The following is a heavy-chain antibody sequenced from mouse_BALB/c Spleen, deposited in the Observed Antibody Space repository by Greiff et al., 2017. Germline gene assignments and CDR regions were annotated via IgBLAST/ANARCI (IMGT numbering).Heavy chain of an antibody. J-gene: IGHJ4*01. CDR3: TRTLYYAMDY. V-gene: IGHV1S81*02. Sequence: VQLQQSGAELVKPGASVKLSCKASGYTFTSYYMYWVKQRPGQGLEWIGEINPSNGGTNFNEKFKSKATLTVDKSSSTAYMQLSSLTSEDSAVYYCTRTLYYAMDYWGQGTSVTVSS. CDR2: INPSNGGT. CDR1: GYTFTSYY.